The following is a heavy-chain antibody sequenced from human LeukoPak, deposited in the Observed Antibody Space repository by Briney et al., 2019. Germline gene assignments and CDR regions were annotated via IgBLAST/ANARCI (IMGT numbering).Heavy chain of an antibody. D-gene: IGHD7-27*01. J-gene: IGHJ3*02. CDR1: GGTFSSYA. CDR2: IIPIFGTA. V-gene: IGHV1-69*13. CDR3: ATITGDGLDAFDI. Sequence: SVKVSCKASGGTFSSYAISWVRQAPGQGLEWMGGIIPIFGTANYAQKFQGRVTITADEFTSTAYMELSSLRSEDTAVYYCATITGDGLDAFDIWGQGTMVTVSS.